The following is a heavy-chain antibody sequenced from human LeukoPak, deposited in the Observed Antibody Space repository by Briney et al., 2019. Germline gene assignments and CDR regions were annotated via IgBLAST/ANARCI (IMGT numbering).Heavy chain of an antibody. V-gene: IGHV3-30*18. D-gene: IGHD6-19*01. J-gene: IGHJ3*01. CDR1: GFTFSNYG. Sequence: VGSLRLSCAATGFTFSNYGMQWVRQTPGKGLEWGALISFDGSIEYYADSVKGRFTISRDNSKNTLFLQMNSLRPEDTAIFYCAKDSDIAVAGSDDALDVWGQGTMVTVSS. CDR3: AKDSDIAVAGSDDALDV. CDR2: ISFDGSIE.